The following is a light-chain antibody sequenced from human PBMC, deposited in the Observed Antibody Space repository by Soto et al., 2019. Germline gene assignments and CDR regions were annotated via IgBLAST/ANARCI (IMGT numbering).Light chain of an antibody. Sequence: IQMTQSPSSLSASVGDRVTITCRASQSISYYLNWYQQKQGRAPRLLIYSTSTLQSGVPSKFSGSASGTDFTLTISSLQPEDFATYYCQQSYSTHWTFGQGTKVDI. V-gene: IGKV1-39*01. CDR2: STS. CDR1: QSISYY. CDR3: QQSYSTHWT. J-gene: IGKJ1*01.